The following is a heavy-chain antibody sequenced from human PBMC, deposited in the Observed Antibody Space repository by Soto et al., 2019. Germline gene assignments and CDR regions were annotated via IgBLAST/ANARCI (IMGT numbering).Heavy chain of an antibody. J-gene: IGHJ4*02. CDR2: LSGPGSA. CDR1: GFTFSNFS. D-gene: IGHD6-25*01. V-gene: IGHV3-23*01. Sequence: EMQLLESGGGLVQPGGSLRLSCAASGFTFSNFSMSWVRQAPGKGLEWVSSLSGPGSAHHTDSVKGPFTISIDNSKNTLSLQMNNLRVEDTAVYFCAKGSPASIGYYCHYWGQGTLVTVSS. CDR3: AKGSPASIGYYCHY.